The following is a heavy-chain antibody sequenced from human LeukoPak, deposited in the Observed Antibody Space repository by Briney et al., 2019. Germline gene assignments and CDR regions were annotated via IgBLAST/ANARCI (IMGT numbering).Heavy chain of an antibody. V-gene: IGHV3-48*02. CDR1: GFTFRSYA. J-gene: IGHJ4*02. CDR3: ARDMSLLWFGDPFDH. D-gene: IGHD3-10*01. Sequence: PGGSLRLSCAASGFTFRSYAMHWARQAPGKGLEWVSYISSSSSVIYYADSVKGRFTISRDNAKNSLYLQMNSLRDEDTAVYYCARDMSLLWFGDPFDHWGQGTLVTVSS. CDR2: ISSSSSVI.